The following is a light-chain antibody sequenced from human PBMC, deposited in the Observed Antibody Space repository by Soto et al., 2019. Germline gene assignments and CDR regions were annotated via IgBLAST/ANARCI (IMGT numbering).Light chain of an antibody. Sequence: QSALTQPASVSGSPGQSITISWTGTSSDIGDYNFVSWYQHYPGQAPKLMIYEVSNRPSGVSNRFSASKSGNTASLTISGLQTEDEADYYCASYTTGSTLVVFGGGTKLTVL. CDR1: SSDIGDYNF. CDR3: ASYTTGSTLVV. CDR2: EVS. J-gene: IGLJ3*02. V-gene: IGLV2-14*01.